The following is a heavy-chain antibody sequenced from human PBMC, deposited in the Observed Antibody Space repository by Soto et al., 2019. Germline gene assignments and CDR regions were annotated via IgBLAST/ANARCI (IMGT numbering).Heavy chain of an antibody. CDR3: ARDEGGP. Sequence: SQTLSPTCAISGDSVSSNSAAWSWIRQSPSRGLEWLGRTYYRSKWNSNYAVSVKGRVTINPDTSKNQFSLQLNSVTPEDTAVYYCARDEGGPWGQGTLVTVSS. J-gene: IGHJ4*02. CDR2: TYYRSKWNS. CDR1: GDSVSSNSAA. V-gene: IGHV6-1*01.